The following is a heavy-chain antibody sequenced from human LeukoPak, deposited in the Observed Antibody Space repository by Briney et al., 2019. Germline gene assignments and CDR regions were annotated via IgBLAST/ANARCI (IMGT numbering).Heavy chain of an antibody. D-gene: IGHD1-26*01. Sequence: GGSLRLSCAASGFTFSNYEMTWVRQAPGKGLEWVGRTRNKANSYSTEYAASVKGRFTISRDESKNSLYLQMSSLKTEDTAVYYCGRSRAGAIDYWGQGTLVTVSS. V-gene: IGHV3-72*01. CDR2: TRNKANSYST. CDR3: GRSRAGAIDY. CDR1: GFTFSNYE. J-gene: IGHJ4*02.